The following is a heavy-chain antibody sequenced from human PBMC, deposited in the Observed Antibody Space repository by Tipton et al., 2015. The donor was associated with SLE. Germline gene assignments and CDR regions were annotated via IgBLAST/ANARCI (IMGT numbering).Heavy chain of an antibody. J-gene: IGHJ6*02. V-gene: IGHV1-46*01. CDR2: IGPSGGST. CDR1: GYSFTSYY. D-gene: IGHD3-16*01. Sequence: QLVQSGAEVKKPGASVKVSCKASGYSFTSYYVHWVRQAPGQGLEWMGVIGPSGGSTNYAQKFRGRVAMTRDTSTSTVYMELNSLRSEDTAVYYCAREGGDGMDVWGQGTTVTVSS. CDR3: AREGGDGMDV.